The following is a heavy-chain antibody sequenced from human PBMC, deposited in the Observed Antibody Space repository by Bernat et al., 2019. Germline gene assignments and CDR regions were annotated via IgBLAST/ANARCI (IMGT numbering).Heavy chain of an antibody. D-gene: IGHD1-1*01. CDR1: GFTFSSYT. CDR2: ISGSGGSP. Sequence: EVQLVESGGGLVQPGGSLRLSCAASGFTFSSYTMSWVRQAPGKGLEYVSGISGSGGSPSYADSVKGRFTISRDNSKNTLYLQMNSLRDEDTAVYYCAKDFNWDDGYWGQGTLVTVSS. J-gene: IGHJ4*02. V-gene: IGHV3-23*04. CDR3: AKDFNWDDGY.